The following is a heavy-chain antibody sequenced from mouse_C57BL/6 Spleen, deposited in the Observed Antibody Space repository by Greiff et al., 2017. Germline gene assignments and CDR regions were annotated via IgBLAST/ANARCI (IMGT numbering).Heavy chain of an antibody. V-gene: IGHV5-4*03. D-gene: IGHD3-2*02. CDR1: GFTFSSYA. J-gene: IGHJ3*01. Sequence: EVNVVESGGGLVKPGGSLKLSCAASGFTFSSYAMSWVRQTPEKRLEWVATISDGGSYTYYPDNVKGRFTISRDNAKNNLYLQMSHLKSEDTAMYYCARDSSGPFAYWGQGTLVTVSA. CDR3: ARDSSGPFAY. CDR2: ISDGGSYT.